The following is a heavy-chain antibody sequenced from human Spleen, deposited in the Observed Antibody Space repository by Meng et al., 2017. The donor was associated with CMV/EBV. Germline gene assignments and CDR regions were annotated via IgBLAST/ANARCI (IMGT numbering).Heavy chain of an antibody. CDR1: GFTFSSYT. V-gene: IGHV3-21*01. J-gene: IGHJ3*02. CDR2: ISSRSSYI. Sequence: GGSLRLSCAASGFTFSSYTMNWVRQAPGKGLEWVSCISSRSSYIDYADSVKGRFTISRDNAKNSLYLQMNSLRAEDTAVYYCASLGATTSHTLDIWGQGTMVTVSS. D-gene: IGHD1-26*01. CDR3: ASLGATTSHTLDI.